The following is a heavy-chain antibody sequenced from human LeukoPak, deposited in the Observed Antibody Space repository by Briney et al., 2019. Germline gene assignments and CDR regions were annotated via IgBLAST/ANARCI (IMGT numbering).Heavy chain of an antibody. V-gene: IGHV3-23*01. Sequence: PGGTLRLSCAASGFTFSSYGMSWVRQAPGKGLEWVSAISGSGGSTYYADSVKGRFTISRDNSKNTLYLQMNSLRAEDTAVYYCAKLAGYYYDSSGYSGYWGQGTLVTVSS. J-gene: IGHJ4*02. D-gene: IGHD3-22*01. CDR3: AKLAGYYYDSSGYSGY. CDR2: ISGSGGST. CDR1: GFTFSSYG.